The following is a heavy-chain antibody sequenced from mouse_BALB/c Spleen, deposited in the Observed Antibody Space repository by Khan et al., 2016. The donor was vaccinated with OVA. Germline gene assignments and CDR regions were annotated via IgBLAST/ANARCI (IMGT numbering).Heavy chain of an antibody. J-gene: IGHJ2*01. CDR1: GYSFTGYF. D-gene: IGHD1-1*01. CDR2: INPHIGET. CDR3: ARIYGSDFDY. Sequence: DVKLQESGPELVKPGASVKISCKASGYSFTGYFMNWVMQSHGKSLEWIGRINPHIGETFYNQKFKGKATLTVDESSSTAHMERRSLASEDSAVYYCARIYGSDFDYWGQGTTRTVSS. V-gene: IGHV1-20*02.